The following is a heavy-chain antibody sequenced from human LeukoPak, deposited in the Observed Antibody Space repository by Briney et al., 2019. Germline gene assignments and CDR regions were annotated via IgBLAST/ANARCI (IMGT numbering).Heavy chain of an antibody. V-gene: IGHV1-46*01. CDR2: IYPRDGST. CDR3: ATLGYCSGGSCFTLYNWFDP. Sequence: ASVKVSCKASGYTFTSNYIHWVRQAPGQGLEWMGMIYPRDGSTSYAQKFQGRVTMTEDTSTDTAYVELSSLRSEDTAVYYCATLGYCSGGSCFTLYNWFDPWGQGTLVTVSS. CDR1: GYTFTSNY. J-gene: IGHJ5*02. D-gene: IGHD2-15*01.